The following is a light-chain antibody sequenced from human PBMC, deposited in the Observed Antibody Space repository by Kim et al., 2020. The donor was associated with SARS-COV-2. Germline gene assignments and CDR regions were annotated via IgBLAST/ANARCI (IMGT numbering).Light chain of an antibody. V-gene: IGLV2-23*02. CDR3: CSYGGNYNWV. CDR1: SSDIGSYNV. CDR2: EVS. J-gene: IGLJ3*02. Sequence: QSALTQPASVSGSPGQSITISCTATSSDIGSYNVVSWYQQHPGKAPKLIIYEVSKRPAEVSDRFSGSKSGNTASLTISGLQAEDESDYYCCSYGGNYNWVFGGGTKLTVL.